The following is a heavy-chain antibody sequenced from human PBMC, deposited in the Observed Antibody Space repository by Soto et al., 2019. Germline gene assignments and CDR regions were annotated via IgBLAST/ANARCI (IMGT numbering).Heavy chain of an antibody. J-gene: IGHJ4*02. CDR1: GGSISSYY. CDR2: IYYSGST. V-gene: IGHV4-59*08. D-gene: IGHD6-19*01. Sequence: SETLSLTCTVSGGSISSYYWSWIRQPPGKGLEWIGYIYYSGSTNYNPSLKSRVTISVDTSKNQFSLKLSSVTAADTAVYYCARQLGGWAPWYFDYWGQGTQVTVSS. CDR3: ARQLGGWAPWYFDY.